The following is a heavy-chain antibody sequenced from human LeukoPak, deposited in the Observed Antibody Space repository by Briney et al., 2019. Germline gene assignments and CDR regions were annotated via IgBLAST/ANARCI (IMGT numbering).Heavy chain of an antibody. Sequence: PGGSLRLSCAASGFTFSSYGMHWVRQAPGKGLEWVAFIRYDGSNQYYADSVKGRFTISRDNSKNTLYLQMNSLRAEDTAVYYCAKDSSLRYFDWLYYFDYWGQGTLVTVSS. CDR1: GFTFSSYG. CDR2: IRYDGSNQ. D-gene: IGHD3-9*01. J-gene: IGHJ4*02. V-gene: IGHV3-30*02. CDR3: AKDSSLRYFDWLYYFDY.